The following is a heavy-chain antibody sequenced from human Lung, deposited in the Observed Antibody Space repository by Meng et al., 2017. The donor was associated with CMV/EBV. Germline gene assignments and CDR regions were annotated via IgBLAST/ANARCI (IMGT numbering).Heavy chain of an antibody. V-gene: IGHV3-53*01. D-gene: IGHD3-3*01. CDR1: GFTVSSNY. CDR2: IYSGGST. Sequence: ESXMISCAASGFTVSSNYMSWVRQAPGKGLEWVSVIYSGGSTYYADSVKGRFTISRDNSKNTLYLQMNSLRAEDTAVYYCARSIFGAPGGVWGQGTTVTVSS. CDR3: ARSIFGAPGGV. J-gene: IGHJ6*02.